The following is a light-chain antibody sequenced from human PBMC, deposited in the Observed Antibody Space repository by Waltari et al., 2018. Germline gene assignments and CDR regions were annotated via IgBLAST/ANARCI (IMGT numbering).Light chain of an antibody. CDR3: SSYTSTSSYV. CDR1: SSDVGGYNF. J-gene: IGLJ1*01. V-gene: IGLV2-14*01. CDR2: DVT. Sequence: QSALTQPASVSGSPGQSITISCTGTSSDVGGYNFLSWYQQHPGKAPKLIIYDVTERPSGVSHRFSGSKSGNTASLTISGLQAEDEADYYCSSYTSTSSYVFGAETKVTVL.